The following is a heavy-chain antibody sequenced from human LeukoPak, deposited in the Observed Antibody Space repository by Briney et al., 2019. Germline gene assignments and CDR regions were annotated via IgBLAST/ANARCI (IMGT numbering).Heavy chain of an antibody. V-gene: IGHV3-23*01. CDR2: ISGSGGST. CDR1: GFTFSSYA. Sequence: GGSLRLSCAASGFTFSSYAMSWVRQAPGKGLEWVPVISGSGGSTYYADSVKGRFTISRDNSRSTLYLQMNSLRPEDTAIYYCAREGYYGSGSPPSLYFDYWGQGTLVTVSS. J-gene: IGHJ4*02. D-gene: IGHD3-10*01. CDR3: AREGYYGSGSPPSLYFDY.